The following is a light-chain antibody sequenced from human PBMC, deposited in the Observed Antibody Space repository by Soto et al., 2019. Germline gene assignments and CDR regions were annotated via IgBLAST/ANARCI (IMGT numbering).Light chain of an antibody. V-gene: IGLV2-23*02. CDR1: SSDVGSYNL. CDR3: CSYAGSSTNYV. Sequence: QSALTQPASVNGAPGQSITISCTGTSSDVGSYNLVSWYQQHPGKAPKLMIYEVSKRPSGVSNRFSGSKSGNTASLTISGLQAEDEADYYCCSYAGSSTNYVFGTGTKVTVL. J-gene: IGLJ1*01. CDR2: EVS.